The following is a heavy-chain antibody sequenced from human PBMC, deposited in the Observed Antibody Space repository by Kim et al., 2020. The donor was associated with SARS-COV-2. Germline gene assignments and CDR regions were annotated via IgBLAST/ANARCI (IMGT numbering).Heavy chain of an antibody. V-gene: IGHV3-30*04. CDR3: ARDHLLRGSYDILTGLTILQGWGNYYYGMDV. Sequence: GGSLRLSCAASGFTFSSYAMHWVRQAPGKGLEWVAVISYDGSNKYYVDSVKGRFTISRDNSKNTLYLQMNSLRAEDTAVYYCARDHLLRGSYDILTGLTILQGWGNYYYGMDVWGQGTTVTVSS. D-gene: IGHD3-9*01. CDR2: ISYDGSNK. J-gene: IGHJ6*02. CDR1: GFTFSSYA.